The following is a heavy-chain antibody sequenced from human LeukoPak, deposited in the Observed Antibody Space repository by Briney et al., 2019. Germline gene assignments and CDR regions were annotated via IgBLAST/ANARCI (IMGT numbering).Heavy chain of an antibody. CDR2: IYHIVNT. D-gene: IGHD3-10*01. CDR3: ARDSYGLGSNYFDP. Sequence: SATLSLTCAVTGASVSSGGSSWAWIRQPPGKGLEWIGYIYHIVNTFYNPSLQSRVTISVDRAKNQVSLRLTSVTAADTAVYYCARDSYGLGSNYFDPWGQGTQVTVSS. J-gene: IGHJ5*02. CDR1: GASVSSGGSS. V-gene: IGHV4-30-2*01.